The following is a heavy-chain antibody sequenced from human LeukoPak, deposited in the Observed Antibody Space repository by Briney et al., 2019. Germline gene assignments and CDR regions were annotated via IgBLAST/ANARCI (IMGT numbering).Heavy chain of an antibody. Sequence: SETLSLTCTVSGGSISSSSYYWGWIRQPPGKGLEWIGSIYYSGSTYYNPSLKSRVTISVATSKNQFSLKLSSVTAADTAVYYCARARQWLVYFDYWGQGTLVTVSS. CDR1: GGSISSSSYY. CDR3: ARARQWLVYFDY. V-gene: IGHV4-39*07. D-gene: IGHD6-19*01. J-gene: IGHJ4*02. CDR2: IYYSGST.